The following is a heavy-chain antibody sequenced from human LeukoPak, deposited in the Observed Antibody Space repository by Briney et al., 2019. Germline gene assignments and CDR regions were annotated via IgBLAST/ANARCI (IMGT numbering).Heavy chain of an antibody. D-gene: IGHD3-9*01. CDR3: ARSYFDILTGFYRSFDASGM. Sequence: GGSPRLSCVASGFTVSSYGMYWVRQAPGKGLEWVAFIRYDGSNKYYADSVKGRFTISRDNSKNTLYLQMNSLRAEDTAVYYCARSYFDILTGFYRSFDASGMWGQGTMVPVSS. V-gene: IGHV3-33*07. CDR2: IRYDGSNK. CDR1: GFTVSSYG. J-gene: IGHJ3*02.